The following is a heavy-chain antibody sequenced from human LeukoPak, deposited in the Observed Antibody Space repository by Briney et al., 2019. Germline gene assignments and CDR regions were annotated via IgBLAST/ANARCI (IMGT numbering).Heavy chain of an antibody. CDR1: GHSIINSFY. CDR2: IYHSGST. Sequence: SETLSLTCTVSGHSIINSFYWGWIRQPPGKGLEWIGTIYHSGSTYYNRSLKSRVTISVDTSKNQFSLKLSSVTAADTAVYYCARERGDNWNVGPWGQGTLSPSPQ. V-gene: IGHV4-38-2*02. J-gene: IGHJ5*02. D-gene: IGHD1-20*01. CDR3: ARERGDNWNVGP.